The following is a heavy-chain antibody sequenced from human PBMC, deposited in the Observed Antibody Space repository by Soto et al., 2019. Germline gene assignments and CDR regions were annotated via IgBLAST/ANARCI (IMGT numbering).Heavy chain of an antibody. CDR1: GGSISSYY. Sequence: TSETLSLTCTVSGGSISSYYWSWIRQPPGKGLEWIGYIYYSGSTNYNPSLKSRVTISVDTSKNQFSLKLSSVTAADTAVYYCARGLVIPYYYYGMDVWGQGTTVTVSS. J-gene: IGHJ6*02. CDR3: ARGLVIPYYYYGMDV. CDR2: IYYSGST. D-gene: IGHD3-16*02. V-gene: IGHV4-59*01.